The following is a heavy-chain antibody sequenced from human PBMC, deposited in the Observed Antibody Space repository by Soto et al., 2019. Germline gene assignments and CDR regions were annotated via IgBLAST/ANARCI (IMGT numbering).Heavy chain of an antibody. CDR2: MNPDNGKT. Sequence: QVQLVQSGAEVKKPGASVKVSCKASGYTFTSNDINWVRQAPGQGPEWMGWMNPDNGKTGFAQKFQGRITMTRYTSISTAYMELSSLRSDDTAVYFCARPLCSSTRCGPYFFDSWGQGSLVTVSS. CDR3: ARPLCSSTRCGPYFFDS. CDR1: GYTFTSND. V-gene: IGHV1-8*01. D-gene: IGHD2-2*01. J-gene: IGHJ4*02.